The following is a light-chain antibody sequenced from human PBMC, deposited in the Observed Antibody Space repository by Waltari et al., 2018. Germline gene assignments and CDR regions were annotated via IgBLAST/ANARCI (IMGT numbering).Light chain of an antibody. V-gene: IGKV3-20*01. Sequence: TQSPGTLSLYPGERATLSCRASQSVSSSYLAWYQQKPGQAPRLLIYGASSRATGIPDRFSGSGSGTDFTLTISRLEPEDFAVYYCQQYGSSITFGQGTRLEIK. CDR1: QSVSSSY. CDR3: QQYGSSIT. J-gene: IGKJ5*01. CDR2: GAS.